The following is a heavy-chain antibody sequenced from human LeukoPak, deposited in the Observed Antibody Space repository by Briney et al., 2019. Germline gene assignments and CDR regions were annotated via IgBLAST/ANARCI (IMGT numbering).Heavy chain of an antibody. J-gene: IGHJ4*02. D-gene: IGHD2-2*01. Sequence: PSETLPLTCAVYGGSFSGYYWSWIRQPPGKGLEWIGEINHSGSTNYNPSLKSRVTISVDTSKNQFSLRLTSVTAADTAVYYCARSPTKRVPEDYWGQGTLVTVSS. CDR2: INHSGST. CDR3: ARSPTKRVPEDY. CDR1: GGSFSGYY. V-gene: IGHV4-34*01.